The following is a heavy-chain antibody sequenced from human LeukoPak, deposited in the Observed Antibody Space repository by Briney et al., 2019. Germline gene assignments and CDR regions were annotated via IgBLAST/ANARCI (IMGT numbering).Heavy chain of an antibody. J-gene: IGHJ4*02. D-gene: IGHD6-13*01. Sequence: ASVKVSCKAFGYTFTSNYMHWVRQAPGQGPEWMGVISPSGGSTTYAQKFQGRVTLTRDMSTSTDYLELSSLRSEDTAVYYCAREQQLVTFDYWGQGTLVTVSS. CDR3: AREQQLVTFDY. CDR1: GYTFTSNY. CDR2: ISPSGGST. V-gene: IGHV1-46*01.